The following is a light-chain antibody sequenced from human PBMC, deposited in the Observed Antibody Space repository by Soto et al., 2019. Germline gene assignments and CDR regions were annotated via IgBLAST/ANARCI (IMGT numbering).Light chain of an antibody. Sequence: DIQMTQSPSSLSASVGDRVTITCQASQDISNYLNWYQQKPGKAPKLLIYDASNLETGVPSRFSGSGSGTDFTFTISSLQPEDIAIYFCQQYGSSPGTFGQGTKVEI. CDR2: DAS. CDR1: QDISNY. V-gene: IGKV1-33*01. J-gene: IGKJ1*01. CDR3: QQYGSSPGT.